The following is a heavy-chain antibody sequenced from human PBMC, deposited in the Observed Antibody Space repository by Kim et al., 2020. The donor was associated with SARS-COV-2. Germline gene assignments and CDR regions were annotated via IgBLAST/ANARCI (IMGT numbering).Heavy chain of an antibody. V-gene: IGHV4-31*03. CDR3: ARDPRDSSGYYQNWYFDL. J-gene: IGHJ2*01. D-gene: IGHD3-22*01. CDR2: IYYSGST. Sequence: SETLSLTCTVSGGSISSGGYYWSWIRQHPGKGLEWIGYIYYSGSTYYNPSLKSRVTISVDTSKNQFSLKLSSVTAADTAVYYCARDPRDSSGYYQNWYFDLWGRGTLVTVSS. CDR1: GGSISSGGYY.